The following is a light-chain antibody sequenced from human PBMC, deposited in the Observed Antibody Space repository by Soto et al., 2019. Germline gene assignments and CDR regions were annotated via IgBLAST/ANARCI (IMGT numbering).Light chain of an antibody. CDR2: LAS. V-gene: IGKV1-5*03. CDR1: RSIQSF. CDR3: QQYNSHSFYT. Sequence: DIQMTQFPSTLSASVGDAVTITCRASRSIQSFLAWYQQKPGKAPKLLIYLASRLESGVPSRFSGSGSGTEFTLTISSLQPDDFAIYFCQQYNSHSFYTFGQGTKLEVK. J-gene: IGKJ2*01.